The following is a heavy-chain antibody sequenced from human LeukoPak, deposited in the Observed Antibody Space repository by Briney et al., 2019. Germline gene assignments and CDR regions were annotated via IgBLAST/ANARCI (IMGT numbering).Heavy chain of an antibody. CDR3: AKLGVVITNAFDI. J-gene: IGHJ3*02. V-gene: IGHV3-9*01. CDR1: GFTFDDYA. Sequence: GGSPRLSCAASGFTFDDYALHWVRQAPGKGLEWVSGISWNSGSIGYADSVKGRFTISRDNAKNSLYLQMNSLRAEDTALYYCAKLGVVITNAFDIWGQGTMVTVSS. D-gene: IGHD3-22*01. CDR2: ISWNSGSI.